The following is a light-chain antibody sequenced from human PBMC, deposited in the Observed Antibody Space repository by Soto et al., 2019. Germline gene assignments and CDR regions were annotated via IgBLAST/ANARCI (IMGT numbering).Light chain of an antibody. J-gene: IGKJ5*01. Sequence: EIVLTQSPGSLSLSPGERATLSCRASQNVSSTYLAWYQQKPGQAPRLLIYYASTRATGIPDRFSGSGSGTDFTLTISRLEPEDFAVYYCQQRSNWPPFTFGQGTRLEIK. CDR1: QNVSSTY. CDR2: YAS. V-gene: IGKV3D-20*02. CDR3: QQRSNWPPFT.